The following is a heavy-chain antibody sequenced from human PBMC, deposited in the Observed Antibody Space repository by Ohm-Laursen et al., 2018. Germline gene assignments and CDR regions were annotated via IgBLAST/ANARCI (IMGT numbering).Heavy chain of an antibody. J-gene: IGHJ6*02. V-gene: IGHV1-18*01. Sequence: EASVKVSCKASGYTFTSYGISWVRQAPGQGLEWMGWISAYNGNTNYAQKLQGRVTMTTDTSTSTAYMELRSLRSDDTAVYYCARDREGAVAGTGGRGYYYYGMDVWGQGTTVTVTS. CDR3: ARDREGAVAGTGGRGYYYYGMDV. D-gene: IGHD6-19*01. CDR1: GYTFTSYG. CDR2: ISAYNGNT.